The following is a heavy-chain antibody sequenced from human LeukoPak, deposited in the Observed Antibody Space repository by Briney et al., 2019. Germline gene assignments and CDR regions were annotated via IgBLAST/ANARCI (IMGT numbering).Heavy chain of an antibody. J-gene: IGHJ6*02. Sequence: GGSLRLPCAASGFTFSNHAMTWVRQAPGKGLEWVSAISDNGVRTYYADSVRGRFTISRDNSKDTLYLQMNSLRAEDTAVYYCAALGTNIVWGQGTTVTVSS. CDR1: GFTFSNHA. CDR3: AALGTNIV. D-gene: IGHD2/OR15-2a*01. V-gene: IGHV3-23*01. CDR2: ISDNGVRT.